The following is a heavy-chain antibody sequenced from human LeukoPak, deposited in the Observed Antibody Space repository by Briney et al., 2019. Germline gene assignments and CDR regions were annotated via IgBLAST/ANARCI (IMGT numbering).Heavy chain of an antibody. V-gene: IGHV3-21*01. CDR1: GFTFSRYS. Sequence: GGSLRLSCAASGFTFSRYSMNWVRQARGKGLEWVASISSSSTSIYYADSVKGRFTISRDNAKNSLYLQMNSLRAEDTAVYYCARDPRTAMVYGGLLDYWGQGTLVTVSS. CDR3: ARDPRTAMVYGGLLDY. CDR2: ISSSSTSI. D-gene: IGHD5-18*01. J-gene: IGHJ4*02.